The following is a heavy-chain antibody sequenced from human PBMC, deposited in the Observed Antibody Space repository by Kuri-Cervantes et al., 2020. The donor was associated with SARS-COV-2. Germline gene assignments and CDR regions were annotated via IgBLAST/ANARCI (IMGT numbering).Heavy chain of an antibody. CDR3: ARDPSTHTSIAAPTDY. Sequence: GESLKISCAASGFTFSSYSMNWVRQAPGKGLEWVSSISSSSSYIYYADSVKGRFTISRDNAKNSLYLQMNSLRAEDTAVYYCARDPSTHTSIAAPTDYWGPGTLVTVSS. D-gene: IGHD6-6*01. CDR2: ISSSSSYI. V-gene: IGHV3-21*01. CDR1: GFTFSSYS. J-gene: IGHJ4*02.